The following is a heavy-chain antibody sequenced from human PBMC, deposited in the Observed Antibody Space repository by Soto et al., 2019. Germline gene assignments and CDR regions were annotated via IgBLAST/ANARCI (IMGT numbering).Heavy chain of an antibody. Sequence: EGQLLESGGGLVQPGGSLRLSCAASGFTMTTAMTWVRQAPGKGLEWVSSFRGDGINTYYADSVKGRFTFSRDTSKNTVYLQMDKLRVEDKAVYYWETVPLVGANSQFYVMDIWAQGPTVTVSS. J-gene: IGHJ6*02. CDR3: ETVPLVGANSQFYVMDI. D-gene: IGHD1-26*01. V-gene: IGHV3-23*01. CDR2: FRGDGINT. CDR1: GFTMTTA.